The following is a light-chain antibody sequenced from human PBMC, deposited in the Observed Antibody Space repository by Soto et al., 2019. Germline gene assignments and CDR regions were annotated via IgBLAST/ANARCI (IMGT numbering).Light chain of an antibody. V-gene: IGKV1-27*01. CDR2: EAS. J-gene: IGKJ2*02. CDR3: QKYYNAPRT. Sequence: DIQMTQSPSSLSASVGDRVIITCRASQGISNDLAWYQQKPGKVAYLLIYEASTVHSGVPSRFSGSGSGTEFALTISSLQPEDVATYYCQKYYNAPRTFGQGTKLEIK. CDR1: QGISND.